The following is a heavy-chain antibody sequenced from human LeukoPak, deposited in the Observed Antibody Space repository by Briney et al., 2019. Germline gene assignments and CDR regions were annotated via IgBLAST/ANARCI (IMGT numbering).Heavy chain of an antibody. J-gene: IGHJ4*02. CDR2: ISSSGSTI. Sequence: PGGSLRLSCAASGFTFSDYYMSWIRQAPGKGLEWVSYISSSGSTIYYADSVKGRFTISRDNAKNSLYLQMNSLRAEDTAVYYCARDSVWRGPPIAVAGTDFWGRGTLVTVSS. CDR1: GFTFSDYY. V-gene: IGHV3-11*04. D-gene: IGHD6-19*01. CDR3: ARDSVWRGPPIAVAGTDF.